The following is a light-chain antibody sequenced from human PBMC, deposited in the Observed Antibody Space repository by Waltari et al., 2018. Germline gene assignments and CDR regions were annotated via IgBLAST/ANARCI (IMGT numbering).Light chain of an antibody. J-gene: IGKJ4*02. V-gene: IGKV3-15*01. Sequence: IVMTHYPGTLSVSPGGSVTLSCKASQKLSSKIAWYQQKPGQAPRLLIYGAYTRATGAPARFSGSGSGTEFTLIISSQQSEDFAVYYCQQYENWPLTFGGGTKVEI. CDR2: GAY. CDR3: QQYENWPLT. CDR1: QKLSSK.